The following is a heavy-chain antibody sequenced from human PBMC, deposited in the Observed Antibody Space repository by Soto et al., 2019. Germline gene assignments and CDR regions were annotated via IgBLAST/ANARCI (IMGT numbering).Heavy chain of an antibody. CDR1: AYTISIYG. CDR2: ISANDGGT. J-gene: IGHJ3*01. Sequence: VSVNLYCKTVAYTISIYGFSWVRQAPGQGLEWMGWISANDGGTNYAQNLQGRVTMTTDTSTSTVYMELRSLRSDDTAVYYCARAKEQHLSHAFDFWGQGTMVT. V-gene: IGHV1-18*01. D-gene: IGHD6-13*01. CDR3: ARAKEQHLSHAFDF.